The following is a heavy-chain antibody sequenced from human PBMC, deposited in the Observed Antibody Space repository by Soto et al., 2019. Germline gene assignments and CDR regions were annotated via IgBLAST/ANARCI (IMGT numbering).Heavy chain of an antibody. Sequence: QVQLVQSGAEVKKPGSSVKVSCKASGGIFSTYAISWLRQAPGQGLEWMGGIIPIFGTPNYAQRFQGRVTITAYESTSTAYMELSRLRSEVTAVYYCARDRDDYGSGNYYNRIDFWGQGTLVTVSS. CDR1: GGIFSTYA. CDR2: IIPIFGTP. CDR3: ARDRDDYGSGNYYNRIDF. D-gene: IGHD3-10*01. V-gene: IGHV1-69*01. J-gene: IGHJ4*02.